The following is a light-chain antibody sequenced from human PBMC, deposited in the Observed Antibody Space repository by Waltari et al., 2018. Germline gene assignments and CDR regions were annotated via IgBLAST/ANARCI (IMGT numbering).Light chain of an antibody. CDR3: QTWGTYVV. CDR1: SGHSSYA. V-gene: IGLV4-69*01. J-gene: IGLJ2*01. Sequence: QLVLTQSPSASASLGASVKLTCTLCSGHSSYAIAWHQQQPEKGPRYLMKLNSDGSHSKGDGIPDRFSGSSSGAERYLTISSLQSEDEADYYCQTWGTYVVFGGGTKLTVL. CDR2: LNSDGSH.